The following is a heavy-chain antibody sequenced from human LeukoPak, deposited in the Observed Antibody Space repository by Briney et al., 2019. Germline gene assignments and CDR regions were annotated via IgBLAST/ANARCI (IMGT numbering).Heavy chain of an antibody. CDR1: GFTFSDYA. J-gene: IGHJ5*02. D-gene: IGHD6-19*01. Sequence: GRSLRLSCAASGFTFSDYAMYWVRQAPGKGLEWVSSIEASGGATYYADSVKGRFTISRDNSKNTFYLQMNSLRAEDTAVYYCAKGSGSGWYGWFAPWGQGTLVTVSS. V-gene: IGHV3-23*01. CDR3: AKGSGSGWYGWFAP. CDR2: IEASGGAT.